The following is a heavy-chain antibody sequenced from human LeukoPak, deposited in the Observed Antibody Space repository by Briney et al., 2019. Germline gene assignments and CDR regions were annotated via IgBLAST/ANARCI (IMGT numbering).Heavy chain of an antibody. Sequence: GGSLRLSCAASGFTFSSYSMNWVRQAPGKGLEWVSIISGSGGSTYYADSVKGRFTISRDNSKNTLYFQMNSLRAEDTAVYYCAKQCGPYYDSSAYYSDYWGQGTLVTVSS. D-gene: IGHD3-22*01. CDR1: GFTFSSYS. J-gene: IGHJ4*02. V-gene: IGHV3-23*01. CDR3: AKQCGPYYDSSAYYSDY. CDR2: ISGSGGST.